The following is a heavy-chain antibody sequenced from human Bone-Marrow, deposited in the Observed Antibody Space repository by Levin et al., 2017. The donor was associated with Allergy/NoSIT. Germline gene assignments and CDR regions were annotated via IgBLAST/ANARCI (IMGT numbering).Heavy chain of an antibody. Sequence: SQTLSLTCSVSGGSMRNYYWTWIRQAPGRGLEWVGYIHSSGVTNYNPSLESRLTISIDISRDHFSLTLTSVSAADTALYYCARMVTVVRGILVPSYYFMDVWGKGTMVAVS. D-gene: IGHD3-10*01. CDR3: ARMVTVVRGILVPSYYFMDV. CDR2: IHSSGVT. J-gene: IGHJ6*03. CDR1: GGSMRNYY. V-gene: IGHV4-59*01.